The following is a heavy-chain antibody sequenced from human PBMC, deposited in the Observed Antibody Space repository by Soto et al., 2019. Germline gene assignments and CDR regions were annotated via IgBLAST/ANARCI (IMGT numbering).Heavy chain of an antibody. CDR1: GFTFTSSA. CDR2: IVVGSGNT. D-gene: IGHD3-22*01. V-gene: IGHV1-58*02. J-gene: IGHJ4*02. CDR3: AANYYDSSGPGY. Sequence: SVKVSCKASGFTFTSSAMQWVRQARGQRLEWIGWIVVGSGNTNYAQKFQERVTITRDMSTSTAYMELSSLRSEDTAVYYCAANYYDSSGPGYWGQGTLVTVSS.